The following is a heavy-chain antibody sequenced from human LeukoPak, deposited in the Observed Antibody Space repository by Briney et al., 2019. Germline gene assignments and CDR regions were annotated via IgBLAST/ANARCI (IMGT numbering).Heavy chain of an antibody. V-gene: IGHV1-3*01. CDR1: GYTFTGYY. CDR3: ARVAGQWLVLRGYYFDY. J-gene: IGHJ4*02. Sequence: ASVKVSCKASGYTFTGYYMHWVRQAPGQGLEWMGWINAGNGNTKYSQKFQGRVTITRDTSASTAYMELSSLRSEDTAVYYCARVAGQWLVLRGYYFDYWGQGTLVTVSS. D-gene: IGHD6-19*01. CDR2: INAGNGNT.